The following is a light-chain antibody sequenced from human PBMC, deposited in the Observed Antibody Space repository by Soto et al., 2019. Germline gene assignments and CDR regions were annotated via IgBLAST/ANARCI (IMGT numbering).Light chain of an antibody. CDR1: QGISNY. J-gene: IGKJ1*01. Sequence: DIQMTQSPSSLSASVGDRVTITCRASQGISNYLAWYQQKPGEVPKVLIYAASTLQSGVPSRFSGSGSGTDFPLTISSLQPEDVATYYCQKYNSAPWTFGQGNKVEIQ. CDR2: AAS. CDR3: QKYNSAPWT. V-gene: IGKV1-27*01.